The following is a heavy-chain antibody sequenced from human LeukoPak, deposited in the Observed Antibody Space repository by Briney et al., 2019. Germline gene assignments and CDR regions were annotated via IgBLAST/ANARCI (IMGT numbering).Heavy chain of an antibody. D-gene: IGHD3-10*01. CDR1: GGSIRGYY. Sequence: SETLSPTCAVYGGSIRGYYWSWIRQPPGKGLEWIGEINHSGSTKYNPSLKSRVTIPVDTSKNQFSLKLSSVTAADTAVYYCARQGYGAATIKYWGQGTLVTVSS. CDR3: ARQGYGAATIKY. CDR2: INHSGST. V-gene: IGHV4-34*01. J-gene: IGHJ4*02.